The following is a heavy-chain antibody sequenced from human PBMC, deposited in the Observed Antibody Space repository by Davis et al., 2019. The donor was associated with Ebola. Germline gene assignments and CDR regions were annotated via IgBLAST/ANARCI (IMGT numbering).Heavy chain of an antibody. CDR2: LYSGGST. J-gene: IGHJ5*02. CDR1: GFSVTSNY. CDR3: ARAVPGKEDLDV. V-gene: IGHV3-66*02. Sequence: PGGSLRLSCAASGFSVTSNYMSWVRQVSGKGLEWVSTLYSGGSTYYADSAKGRFTISRDNSNNTLYLQMNRLRREDTALFFCARAVPGKEDLDVWGQGTLVTVSS. D-gene: IGHD6-19*01.